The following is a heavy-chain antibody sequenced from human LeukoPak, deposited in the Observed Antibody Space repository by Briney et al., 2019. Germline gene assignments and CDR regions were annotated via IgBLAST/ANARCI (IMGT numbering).Heavy chain of an antibody. CDR3: ARVRLYTAYIDY. D-gene: IGHD1-1*01. CDR2: IYSGGST. CDR1: GFTVSNGY. Sequence: GSLRLSCAASGFTVSNGYMSWVRQAPGKGLEWVSVIYSGGSTYYADSVKGRFTISRDNSKNTLYLQMNSLGAEDTAVYYCARVRLYTAYIDYWGQGTLVTVSS. V-gene: IGHV3-66*01. J-gene: IGHJ4*02.